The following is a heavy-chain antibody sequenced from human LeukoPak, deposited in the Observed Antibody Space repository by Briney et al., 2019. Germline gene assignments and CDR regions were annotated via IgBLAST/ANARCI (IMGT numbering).Heavy chain of an antibody. CDR1: GFTFSSYG. Sequence: GGSLRLSCAASGFTFSSYGMSWVRQAPGKGLEWVSAISGSGGSTYYADSVKGRFTISRDNSKNTLYLQMNSLRAEDTAVYYCAKDAVGQQLVRDFDHWGQGTLVTVSS. D-gene: IGHD6-13*01. CDR3: AKDAVGQQLVRDFDH. V-gene: IGHV3-23*01. CDR2: ISGSGGST. J-gene: IGHJ4*02.